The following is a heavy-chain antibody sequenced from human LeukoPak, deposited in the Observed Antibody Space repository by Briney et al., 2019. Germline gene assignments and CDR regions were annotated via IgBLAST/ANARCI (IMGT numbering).Heavy chain of an antibody. D-gene: IGHD3-10*01. Sequence: SSETLSLTCTVSGGSISSYYWSWIRQPPGKGLGWIGYIYYSGSTNYNPSLKSRVTISVDTSKNQFSLKLSSVTAADTAVYYCARDSRTMVRGVIIYYFDYWGQGTPVTVSS. CDR2: IYYSGST. J-gene: IGHJ4*02. CDR3: ARDSRTMVRGVIIYYFDY. V-gene: IGHV4-59*01. CDR1: GGSISSYY.